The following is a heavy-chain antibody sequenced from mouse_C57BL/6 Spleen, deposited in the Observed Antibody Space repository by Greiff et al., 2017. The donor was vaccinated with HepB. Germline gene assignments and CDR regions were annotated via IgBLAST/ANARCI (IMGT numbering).Heavy chain of an antibody. J-gene: IGHJ4*01. CDR2: IHPNSGST. CDR1: GYTFTSYW. CDR3: ARDGNYGYAMDY. Sequence: QVQLQQPGAELVKPWASVKLSCKASGYTFTSYWMHWVKQRPGQGLEWIGMIHPNSGSTNYNEKFKSKATLTVDKSSSTAYMQLSSLTSEDSAVYYCARDGNYGYAMDYWGQGTSVTVSS. V-gene: IGHV1-64*01. D-gene: IGHD2-1*01.